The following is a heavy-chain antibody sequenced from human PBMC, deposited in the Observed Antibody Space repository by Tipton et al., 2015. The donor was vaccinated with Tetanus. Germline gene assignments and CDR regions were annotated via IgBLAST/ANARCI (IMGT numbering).Heavy chain of an antibody. CDR1: GGSFSGYY. CDR2: SNDSGST. CDR3: ARWETVTTKIHY. J-gene: IGHJ4*02. V-gene: IGHV4-34*01. D-gene: IGHD4-17*01. Sequence: TLSLTCAVYGGSFSGYYWNWIRQPPGKGLEWIGESNDSGSTSYNPSLKSRVTISVDTSKNQFSLNLSSVTAADTAVYYCARWETVTTKIHYWGQGTLVTVSS.